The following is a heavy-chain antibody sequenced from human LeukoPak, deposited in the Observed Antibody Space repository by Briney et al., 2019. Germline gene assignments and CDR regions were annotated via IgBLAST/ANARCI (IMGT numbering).Heavy chain of an antibody. Sequence: PSETLSRTGTVSACSISSGGYDWSWIRQHPGKGLELIGYIYYSRSTHYNPALKTRVTITVDTSNNKYPLKLSSVTAADTAVYYCARDRLRLDQNAFDIWGQGTMVTVSS. D-gene: IGHD3-16*01. J-gene: IGHJ3*02. CDR2: IYYSRST. V-gene: IGHV4-31*03. CDR1: ACSISSGGYD. CDR3: ARDRLRLDQNAFDI.